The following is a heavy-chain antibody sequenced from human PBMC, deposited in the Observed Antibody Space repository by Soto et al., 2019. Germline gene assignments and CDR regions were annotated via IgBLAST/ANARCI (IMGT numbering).Heavy chain of an antibody. Sequence: SETLSLTCTVSGGSISSSSYYWGWIRQPPGKGLEWIGSIYYSGSTYYNPSLKSRVTISVDTSKNQFSLKLSSVTAADTAVYYCASTFYSQRFLEWLPPGDYYYYYMDVWGKGTTVTVSS. CDR3: ASTFYSQRFLEWLPPGDYYYYYMDV. J-gene: IGHJ6*03. V-gene: IGHV4-39*01. D-gene: IGHD3-3*01. CDR2: IYYSGST. CDR1: GGSISSSSYY.